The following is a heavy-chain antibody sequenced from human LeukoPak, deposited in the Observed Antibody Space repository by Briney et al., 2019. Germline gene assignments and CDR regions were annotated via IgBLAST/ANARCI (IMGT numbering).Heavy chain of an antibody. V-gene: IGHV3-30*03. CDR1: GFTFSTYG. J-gene: IGHJ4*02. Sequence: PGRSLRLSCAASGFTFSTYGMHWVRQAPGKGLEWVAVIPYDGVNKYYGDSVKGRFTISRDNSRNTLYLQTNSLRPEDTGVYYCATARDGYNYLDYWGQGTLVTVSS. CDR2: IPYDGVNK. D-gene: IGHD5-24*01. CDR3: ATARDGYNYLDY.